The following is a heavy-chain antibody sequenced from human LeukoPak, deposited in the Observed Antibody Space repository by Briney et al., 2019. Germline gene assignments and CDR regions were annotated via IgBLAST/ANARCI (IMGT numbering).Heavy chain of an antibody. D-gene: IGHD3-22*01. CDR1: GFTFSSYW. J-gene: IGHJ4*02. V-gene: IGHV3-7*01. CDR3: ARDIPGHDYYDSSGYYSAFDY. Sequence: GGSLRLSCAASGFTFSSYWMSWVRQAPGKGLEWVANIKQDGSEKYYVDSVKGRFTISRDNAKNSPYLQMNSLRAEDTAVYYCARDIPGHDYYDSSGYYSAFDYWGQGTLVTVSS. CDR2: IKQDGSEK.